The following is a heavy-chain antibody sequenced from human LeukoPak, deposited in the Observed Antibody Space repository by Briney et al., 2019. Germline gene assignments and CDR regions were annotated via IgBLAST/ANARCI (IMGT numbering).Heavy chain of an antibody. V-gene: IGHV3-30-3*01. Sequence: PGGSLRLSCAASGFTFSSYAMHWVRQAPGKGLQWLALTSDDGSAKYYADSVKGRFTISRDSSQNTLYLQMNSLRADETAIYYCARAPGGFHGDYSPIAYWGQGTLVTVSS. CDR1: GFTFSSYA. CDR3: ARAPGGFHGDYSPIAY. J-gene: IGHJ4*02. D-gene: IGHD4-17*01. CDR2: TSDDGSAK.